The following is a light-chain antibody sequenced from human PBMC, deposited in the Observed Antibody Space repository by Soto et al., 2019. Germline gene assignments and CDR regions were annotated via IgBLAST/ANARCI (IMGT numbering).Light chain of an antibody. CDR2: DVS. CDR1: SSDFGGYNY. Sequence: QSALAEPASGSGSPGQSITISYTGSSSDFGGYNYVSWYQHHPGKAPKLVIYDVSNRPSGVSNRFSGSKSGNTASLTISGLQAEDEGHYYCSSYTGSRTRVFGTGTKVTVL. V-gene: IGLV2-14*01. CDR3: SSYTGSRTRV. J-gene: IGLJ1*01.